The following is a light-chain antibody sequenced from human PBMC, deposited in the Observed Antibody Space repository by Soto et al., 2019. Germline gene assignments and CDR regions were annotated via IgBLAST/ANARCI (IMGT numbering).Light chain of an antibody. CDR1: QSISSW. V-gene: IGKV1-5*03. CDR3: QQYNSPLGG. CDR2: KAS. J-gene: IGKJ1*01. Sequence: DIQMTQSPSTLSASVGDRVTITCRASQSISSWLAWYQQKPGKAPKLLIYKASSLESGVPSRFSGSGSGTEFTLTISSLQPDDFATYYCQQYNSPLGGFGQGTKVEIK.